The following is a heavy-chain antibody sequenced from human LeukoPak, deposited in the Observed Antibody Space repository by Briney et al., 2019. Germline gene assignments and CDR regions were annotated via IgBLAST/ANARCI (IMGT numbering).Heavy chain of an antibody. V-gene: IGHV3-23*01. D-gene: IGHD3-3*01. CDR2: ISGSGGST. J-gene: IGHJ4*02. CDR3: AKDRQYDFWSGYPYYFDY. Sequence: PGGSLRLSCAASGFTFSSYAMSWVRQAPGKGLEWVSAISGSGGSTYYADSVKGRFTISRDNSKNTLHLQMNSLRAEDTAVYYCAKDRQYDFWSGYPYYFDYWGQGTLVTVSS. CDR1: GFTFSSYA.